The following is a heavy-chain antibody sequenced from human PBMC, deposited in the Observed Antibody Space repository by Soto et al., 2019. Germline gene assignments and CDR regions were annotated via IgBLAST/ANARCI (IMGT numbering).Heavy chain of an antibody. CDR3: ARLGRWELLRYFDY. CDR1: GGSISSSSYY. J-gene: IGHJ4*02. Sequence: SETLSLTCTVSGGSISSSSYYWGWIRQPPGKGLEWIGSIYYSGSTYYNPSLKSRVTISVDTSKNQSSLKLSSVTAADTAVYYCARLGRWELLRYFDYWGQGTLVTVSS. D-gene: IGHD1-26*01. CDR2: IYYSGST. V-gene: IGHV4-39*01.